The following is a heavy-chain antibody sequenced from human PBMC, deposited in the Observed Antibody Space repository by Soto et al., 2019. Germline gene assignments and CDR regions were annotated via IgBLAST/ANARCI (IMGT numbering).Heavy chain of an antibody. CDR1: RFTFSNYS. D-gene: IGHD3-22*01. Sequence: VQLVESGGGLVKPGGSLRLSCAASRFTFSNYSMNWVRQAPGKGLEWVSSISSSSSHTYYADSVKGRFTISRDNAKSSLYLQMDSLRAEDTAVYYCASGGYAASGYYWGQGTLVTVSS. CDR2: ISSSSSHT. J-gene: IGHJ4*02. CDR3: ASGGYAASGYY. V-gene: IGHV3-21*01.